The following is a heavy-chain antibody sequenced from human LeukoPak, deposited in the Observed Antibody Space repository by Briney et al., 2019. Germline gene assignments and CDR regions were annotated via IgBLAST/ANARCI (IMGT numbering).Heavy chain of an antibody. J-gene: IGHJ5*02. CDR2: ISSSSSYI. CDR3: ARVVDYGWFDP. Sequence: PGGSLRLSCAASGFTFSSYSMNWVRQAPGKGLEWVSSISSSSSYIYYADSVKGRFTISRDNAKNSLYLQMNSVRDEDTAVYYCARVVDYGWFDPWGQGTLVAVSS. V-gene: IGHV3-21*01. CDR1: GFTFSSYS. D-gene: IGHD3-16*01.